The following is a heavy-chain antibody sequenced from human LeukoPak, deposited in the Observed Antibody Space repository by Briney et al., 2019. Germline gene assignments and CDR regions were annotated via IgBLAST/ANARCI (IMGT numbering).Heavy chain of an antibody. CDR3: ARGGGSPDLFSYYYYYMDV. Sequence: PGGSLRLSCAASGFTVSSNYMSWVRQAPGKGLEWVSVIYSGGSTYYADSVKGRFTISRDNSKNTLYLQMNSLRAEDTAVYYCARGGGSPDLFSYYYYYMDVWGKGTTVTVSS. V-gene: IGHV3-53*01. CDR1: GFTVSSNY. D-gene: IGHD2-21*01. J-gene: IGHJ6*03. CDR2: IYSGGST.